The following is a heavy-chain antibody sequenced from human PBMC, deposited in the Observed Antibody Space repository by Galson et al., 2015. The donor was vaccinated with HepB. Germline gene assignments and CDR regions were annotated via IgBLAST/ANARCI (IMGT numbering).Heavy chain of an antibody. Sequence: SLRLSCAASGFSFSNYEMNWVRQAPGKGLEWISYISSSGSTIYYADSVKGRLTISRDNAKNSVYLQMSSLRAEDTAVYYCAREGDDYWGQGTVVTVSS. CDR1: GFSFSNYE. V-gene: IGHV3-48*03. D-gene: IGHD1-26*01. CDR2: ISSSGSTI. CDR3: AREGDDY. J-gene: IGHJ4*02.